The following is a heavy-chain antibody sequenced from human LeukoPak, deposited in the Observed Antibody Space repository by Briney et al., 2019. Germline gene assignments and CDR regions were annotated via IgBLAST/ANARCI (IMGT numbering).Heavy chain of an antibody. V-gene: IGHV3-30-3*01. Sequence: GGSLRLSCAAYGFTFSSYAMHWVRQAPGKGLEWGAVISYDGSSKYFADSVKGRFTISRDTSKNTLYLQMNSLRAEDTAVYYCARANRPFHSSGWYKDYWGQGTLVTVSS. J-gene: IGHJ4*02. CDR2: ISYDGSSK. CDR3: ARANRPFHSSGWYKDY. CDR1: GFTFSSYA. D-gene: IGHD6-19*01.